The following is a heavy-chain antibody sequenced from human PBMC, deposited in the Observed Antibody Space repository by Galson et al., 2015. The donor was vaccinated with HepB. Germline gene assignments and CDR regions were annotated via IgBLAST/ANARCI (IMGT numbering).Heavy chain of an antibody. D-gene: IGHD5-24*01. CDR2: IIPIFGTA. Sequence: SVKVSCKASGGTFSSYAISWVRQAPGQGLEWMGGIIPIFGTANYAQKFQGRVTITADESTSTAYMELSSLRSEDTAVYYCARADDGYNWWFDPWGQGTLVTVSS. CDR1: GGTFSSYA. V-gene: IGHV1-69*13. J-gene: IGHJ5*02. CDR3: ARADDGYNWWFDP.